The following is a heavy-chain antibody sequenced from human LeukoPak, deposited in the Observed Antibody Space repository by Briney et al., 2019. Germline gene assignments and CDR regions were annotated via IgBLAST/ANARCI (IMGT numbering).Heavy chain of an antibody. J-gene: IGHJ6*03. V-gene: IGHV4-34*01. CDR1: DGFFTDYH. Sequence: SETLSLTCAFYDGFFTDYHWTWMRQPPGKGLEWIGEINHSGSTRYSPSLKSRVTISVDTPKNQFSLKLSSVTAADTAVYYCARATEGYSSSVVYMDVWGKGTTVTVSS. CDR3: ARATEGYSSSVVYMDV. D-gene: IGHD6-6*01. CDR2: INHSGST.